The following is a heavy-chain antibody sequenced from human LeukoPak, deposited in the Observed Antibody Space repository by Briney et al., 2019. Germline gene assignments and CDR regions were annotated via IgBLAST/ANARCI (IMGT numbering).Heavy chain of an antibody. D-gene: IGHD6-13*01. CDR2: IYYSGTT. CDR1: GGSITSSNSY. V-gene: IGHV4-39*01. J-gene: IGHJ4*02. CDR3: AKLSSNGGTYFDY. Sequence: PSETLSLTCTVSGGSITSSNSYWGWIRQPPGKGLEWIGTIYYSGTTYYNPSLKSRVTISAGTSKNQFSLKLSSVTAADTAVYYCAKLSSNGGTYFDYWGQGTLVTVSS.